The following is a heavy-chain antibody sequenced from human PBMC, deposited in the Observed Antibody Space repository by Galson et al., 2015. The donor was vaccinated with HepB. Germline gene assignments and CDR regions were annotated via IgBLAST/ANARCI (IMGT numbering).Heavy chain of an antibody. CDR2: ISYDGSNK. Sequence: SLRLSCAASGFTFSSYAMHWVRQAPGKGLEWVSVISYDGSNKYYADSVKGRFTISRDNSKNTLYLQMNSLRAEDTAVYYCARAMSFEWLRSYYYYGMDVWGQGTTVTVSS. V-gene: IGHV3-30-3*01. J-gene: IGHJ6*02. D-gene: IGHD5-12*01. CDR1: GFTFSSYA. CDR3: ARAMSFEWLRSYYYYGMDV.